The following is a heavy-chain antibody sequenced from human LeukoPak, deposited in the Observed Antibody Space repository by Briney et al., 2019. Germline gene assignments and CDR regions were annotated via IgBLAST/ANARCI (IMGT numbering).Heavy chain of an antibody. V-gene: IGHV3-7*01. Sequence: GGSLRLSCLASGFTFNNHWMSWVRQAPGKGLEWVATLKSDGSEKYYADSVKGRVTISRDNAKKSPYLAMTGLRHEDTPIYYCARDLTFYQLPDYWGQGNLVTVSS. D-gene: IGHD2-2*01. CDR3: ARDLTFYQLPDY. CDR2: LKSDGSEK. CDR1: GFTFNNHW. J-gene: IGHJ4*02.